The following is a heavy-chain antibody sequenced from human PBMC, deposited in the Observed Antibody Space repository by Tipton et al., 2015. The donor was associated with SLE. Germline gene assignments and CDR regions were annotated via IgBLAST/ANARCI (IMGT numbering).Heavy chain of an antibody. V-gene: IGHV4-39*07. J-gene: IGHJ6*02. D-gene: IGHD3-3*01. CDR1: GGSISSSSYF. CDR2: FSYNGNA. Sequence: TLSLTCTVSGGSISSSSYFWAWIRQPPGKGLEWIGSFSYNGNAYYSPSLKSRVTISLGTSKNQFSLELSSVTAADTAVYYCARRRDFWSGGEFYYGLDVWGQGTTVSVSS. CDR3: ARRRDFWSGGEFYYGLDV.